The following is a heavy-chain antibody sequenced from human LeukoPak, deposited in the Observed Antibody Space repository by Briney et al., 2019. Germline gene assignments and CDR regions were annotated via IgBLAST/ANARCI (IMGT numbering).Heavy chain of an antibody. CDR2: ISSSGSTI. Sequence: GGSLRLSCAASGFTFSDYYMSWIRQAPGKGLEWVSYISSSGSTIYYADSVKGRFTISRDNAKNSLYLQMNSLRAEDTAVYYCARERKVLRYFDWRIYYYYYTDVWGKGTTVTISS. CDR1: GFTFSDYY. V-gene: IGHV3-11*01. J-gene: IGHJ6*03. CDR3: ARERKVLRYFDWRIYYYYYTDV. D-gene: IGHD3-9*01.